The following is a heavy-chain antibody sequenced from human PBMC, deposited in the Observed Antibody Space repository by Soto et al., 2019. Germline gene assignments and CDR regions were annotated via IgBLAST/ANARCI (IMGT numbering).Heavy chain of an antibody. CDR1: GFSLSTSGVG. CDR3: VSDGSGYYPIDY. V-gene: IGHV2-5*02. J-gene: IGHJ4*02. D-gene: IGHD3-22*01. Sequence: SGPTLVNPPQTLTLTCTVTGFSLSTSGVGVGWIRQPPGKALEWLALIYWDDDKRYSPSLKSSLTITKDTSKNQVVLTMTNMDPVDTATYFCVSDGSGYYPIDYWGQGTLVTVAS. CDR2: IYWDDDK.